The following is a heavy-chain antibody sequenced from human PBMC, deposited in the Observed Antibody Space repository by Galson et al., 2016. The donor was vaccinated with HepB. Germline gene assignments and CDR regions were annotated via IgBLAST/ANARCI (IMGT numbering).Heavy chain of an antibody. Sequence: SLRLSCAASGFFFSNFVMTWVRQAPGKGLEWVSDISDNTAGTKYADSVKGRFTISRDSSKNTVYLQMNSLRGEYTALYYCAKRMSYSYYYAMDIWGQGTTVTVSS. V-gene: IGHV3-23*01. CDR2: ISDNTAGT. D-gene: IGHD2-15*01. CDR3: AKRMSYSYYYAMDI. J-gene: IGHJ6*02. CDR1: GFFFSNFV.